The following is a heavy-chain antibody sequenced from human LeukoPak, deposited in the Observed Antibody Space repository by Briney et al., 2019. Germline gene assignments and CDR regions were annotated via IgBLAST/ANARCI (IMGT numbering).Heavy chain of an antibody. CDR2: IHQSGST. CDR3: AREYSSFDY. J-gene: IGHJ4*02. CDR1: GGSISIYY. D-gene: IGHD6-13*01. Sequence: LETLSLTCTVSGGSISIYYWSWIRQPPGEGLEWIGYIHQSGSTDYNPSLKSRVTISVDTSKNQLSLDLTSATAADTAVYYCAREYSSFDYWGQGILVTVSS. V-gene: IGHV4-59*01.